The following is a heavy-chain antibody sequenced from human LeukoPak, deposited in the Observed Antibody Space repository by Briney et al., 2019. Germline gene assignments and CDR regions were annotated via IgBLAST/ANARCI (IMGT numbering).Heavy chain of an antibody. Sequence: SVKVSCKASGGTFSSYAISWVRQAPGQGLEWMGRIIPILGIANYAQKFQGRVTITADKSTSTAYMELSSLRSEDTAVYYCASQEDYGDLTFDYWGQGTLVTVSS. CDR3: ASQEDYGDLTFDY. J-gene: IGHJ4*02. CDR2: IIPILGIA. V-gene: IGHV1-69*04. D-gene: IGHD4-17*01. CDR1: GGTFSSYA.